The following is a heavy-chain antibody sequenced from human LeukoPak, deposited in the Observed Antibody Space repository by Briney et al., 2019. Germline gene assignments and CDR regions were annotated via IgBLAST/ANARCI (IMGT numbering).Heavy chain of an antibody. D-gene: IGHD3-10*01. CDR1: GYTFTGYY. V-gene: IGHV1-2*02. J-gene: IGHJ4*02. CDR2: INPNSGGT. CDR3: ARVVDVTMVRGVSYYFDY. Sequence: GASVKVSCKASGYTFTGYYMHWVRQAPGQGLEWMGWINPNSGGTNYAQKFQGRVTMTRDTSISTAYMELCRLRSDDTAVYYCARVVDVTMVRGVSYYFDYWGQGTLVTVSS.